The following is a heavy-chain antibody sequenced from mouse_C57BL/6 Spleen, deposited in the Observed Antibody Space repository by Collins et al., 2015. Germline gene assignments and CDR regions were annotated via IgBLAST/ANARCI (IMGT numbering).Heavy chain of an antibody. D-gene: IGHD1-2*01. V-gene: IGHV7-3*02. CDR3: ARDSLTTATPWFAY. Sequence: ESGGGLVQPGGSLRLSCATSGFTFTDYYMSWVRQPPGKALEWLGFIRNKANGYTTEYSASVKGRFTISRDNSQSILYLQMNTLRAEDSATYYCARDSLTTATPWFAYWGQGTLVTVSA. CDR2: IRNKANGYTT. J-gene: IGHJ3*01. CDR1: GFTFTDYY.